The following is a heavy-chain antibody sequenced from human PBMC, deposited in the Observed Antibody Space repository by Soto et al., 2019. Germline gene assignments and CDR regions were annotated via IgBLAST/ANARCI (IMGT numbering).Heavy chain of an antibody. J-gene: IGHJ6*02. CDR3: ARTYCGGDCYSSDYGMDV. D-gene: IGHD2-21*02. Sequence: FSTSSSYIYYADSVKGRFTVSRDNAKNSLYLQMNSLRAEDAAVYYCARTYCGGDCYSSDYGMDVWGQGTTVTVSS. CDR2: FSTSSSYI. V-gene: IGHV3-21*01.